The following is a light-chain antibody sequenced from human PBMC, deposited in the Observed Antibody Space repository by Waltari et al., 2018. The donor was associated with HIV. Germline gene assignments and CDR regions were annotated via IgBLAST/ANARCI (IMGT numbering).Light chain of an antibody. V-gene: IGKV1-8*01. CDR2: AAS. J-gene: IGKJ4*01. CDR3: QQYYSYPLT. Sequence: AIRMTQSPSSFSASKGDRVTITCRASQGISSYLAWYQQKPGKAPKLLIYAASTLQSGVPSRFSCSGSGTDFTLTISCLQSEDFATYYCQQYYSYPLTFGGGTKVEIK. CDR1: QGISSY.